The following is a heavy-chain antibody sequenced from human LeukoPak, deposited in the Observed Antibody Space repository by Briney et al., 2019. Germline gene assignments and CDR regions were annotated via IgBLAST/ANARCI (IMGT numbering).Heavy chain of an antibody. V-gene: IGHV4-59*01. Sequence: PSETLPLTCTVSGGSISDFYWTWLRQPPGKGLEWVGHIYYSGSATYNPSLKSRLTISIDTSHSHFSLKLTSVTAADTAMYFCARSGTHAFDIWGQGTLVTVSS. CDR1: GGSISDFY. CDR3: ARSGTHAFDI. CDR2: IYYSGSA. J-gene: IGHJ3*02.